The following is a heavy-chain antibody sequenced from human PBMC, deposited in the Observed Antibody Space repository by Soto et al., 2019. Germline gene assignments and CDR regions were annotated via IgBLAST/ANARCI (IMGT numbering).Heavy chain of an antibody. J-gene: IGHJ3*01. D-gene: IGHD2-15*01. CDR2: ISPDGIT. CDR3: ARWMLSGGYFRSFDL. CDR1: GGSISSGAYS. Sequence: QLHLQESGSGLVKTSQTLSLTCAVSGGSISSGAYSWSWLRQPPGRGLGWMGFISPDGITYSNPSLKSRVTISVDISKNQFSLNLSSVIAADTAVYYCARWMLSGGYFRSFDLWGQGTMVTVSS. V-gene: IGHV4-30-2*01.